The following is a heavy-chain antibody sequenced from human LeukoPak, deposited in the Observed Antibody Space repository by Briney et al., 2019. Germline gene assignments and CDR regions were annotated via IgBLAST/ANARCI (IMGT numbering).Heavy chain of an antibody. CDR3: ARHYGP. CDR1: GDSISNNY. J-gene: IGHJ5*02. Sequence: PSETLSLTCTVSGDSISNNYWSWIRQPPGKGLEWIGYIYYSGSTNYNPSLKSRVTISVDTSKNQFSLKLNSVTAADTAVYYCARHYGPWGQGTLVTVSS. D-gene: IGHD3-10*01. CDR2: IYYSGST. V-gene: IGHV4-59*08.